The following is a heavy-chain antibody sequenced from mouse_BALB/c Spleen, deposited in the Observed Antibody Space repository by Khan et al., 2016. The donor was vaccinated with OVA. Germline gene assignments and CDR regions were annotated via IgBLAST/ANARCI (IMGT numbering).Heavy chain of an antibody. Sequence: VRLQQSGTELVRPGALVKLSCKASGFNITDYYIHWVTQRPEQGLEWIGWIDPDNGDTVYHPKFQGKASITADSSSNSAYLQLISLTSEDTAVYYCARDGYTRWLAYWGQGTLVTVSA. CDR3: ARDGYTRWLAY. CDR2: IDPDNGDT. J-gene: IGHJ3*01. CDR1: GFNITDYY. V-gene: IGHV14-1*02. D-gene: IGHD2-3*01.